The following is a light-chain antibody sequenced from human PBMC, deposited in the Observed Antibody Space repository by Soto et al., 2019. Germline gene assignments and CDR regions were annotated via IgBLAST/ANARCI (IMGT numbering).Light chain of an antibody. CDR1: QSVSSTF. J-gene: IGKJ5*01. Sequence: TQSKATQSLSPREGATLSCRAIQSVSSTFLAWYQHKPGRPPRLLIYGASSRATDIPDRFSGGGSGTDFTLTISRLEPEDFAVYYCQQYGSSPLITFGQGTRLEIK. CDR2: GAS. CDR3: QQYGSSPLIT. V-gene: IGKV3-20*01.